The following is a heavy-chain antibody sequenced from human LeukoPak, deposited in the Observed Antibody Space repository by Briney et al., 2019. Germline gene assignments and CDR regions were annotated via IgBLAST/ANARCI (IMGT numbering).Heavy chain of an antibody. CDR1: GFTFSSYW. D-gene: IGHD6-13*01. V-gene: IGHV3-7*03. J-gene: IGHJ6*02. CDR3: ARDWEQQLATISMDV. CDR2: INQDGSHK. Sequence: GGSLRLSCAASGFTFSSYWMAWVRQAPGKVLEWVANINQDGSHKYYVDSVKGRFTISRDNAKNSLYLQMNSLRAEDTAVYYCARDWEQQLATISMDVWGQGTTVTVSS.